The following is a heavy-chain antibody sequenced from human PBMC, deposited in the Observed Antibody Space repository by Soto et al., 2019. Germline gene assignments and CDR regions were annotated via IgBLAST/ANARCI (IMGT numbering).Heavy chain of an antibody. V-gene: IGHV3-49*04. CDR3: TRGSSCYYFDY. J-gene: IGHJ4*02. D-gene: IGHD6-13*01. CDR1: GFTFGDYA. CDR2: IRSKAYGGTT. Sequence: PGGSLRLSCTASGFTFGDYAMSWVRQAPGKGLEWVGFIRSKAYGGTTEYAASVKGRFTISRDDSKSIAYLQMNSLKTEDTAVYYCTRGSSCYYFDYWGQGTLVTVSS.